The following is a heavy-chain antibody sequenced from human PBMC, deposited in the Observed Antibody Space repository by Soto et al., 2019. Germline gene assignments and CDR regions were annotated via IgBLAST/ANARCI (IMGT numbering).Heavy chain of an antibody. CDR3: ARDPPDFNSGFDF. CDR1: MDSVSNNRAT. Sequence: SQTLSLTCAISMDSVSNNRATWNWIRQSPSGGLEWLGRTYYRSKWISDYAMSVKGRISINPDTSKNLVSLHLNFVTPEDTAVYYCARDPPDFNSGFDFWGQGTPGTVSS. V-gene: IGHV6-1*01. CDR2: TYYRSKWIS. D-gene: IGHD1-26*01. J-gene: IGHJ4*02.